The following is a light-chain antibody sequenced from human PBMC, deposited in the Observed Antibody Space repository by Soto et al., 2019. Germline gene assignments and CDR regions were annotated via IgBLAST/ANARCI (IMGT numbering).Light chain of an antibody. CDR2: SNN. J-gene: IGLJ2*01. V-gene: IGLV1-44*01. CDR1: SSNIGSNT. CDR3: AAWDDSLNAL. Sequence: QAVLPQPPSSSGTPGQRVTISCSGSSSNIGSNTVNWYQQLPGTAPKLLIYSNNQRPSGVPDRFSGSKSGTSASLAISGLQSEGEADYYCAAWDDSLNALFGGGTKLTVL.